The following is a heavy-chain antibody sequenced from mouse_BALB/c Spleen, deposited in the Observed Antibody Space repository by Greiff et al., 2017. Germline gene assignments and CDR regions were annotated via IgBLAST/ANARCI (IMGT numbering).Heavy chain of an antibody. D-gene: IGHD4-1*01. CDR3: ELGHEDYAMDY. CDR1: GYTFTSYV. CDR2: INPYNDGT. Sequence: VQLKQSGPELVKPGASVKISCKASGYTFTSYVMHWVKQKPGPGLEWIGYINPYNDGTKYNEKFKGKATLTSDKSSSTAYMELSSLTAEDSAVYYCELGHEDYAMDYWGQGTSVTVSS. J-gene: IGHJ4*01. V-gene: IGHV1-14*01.